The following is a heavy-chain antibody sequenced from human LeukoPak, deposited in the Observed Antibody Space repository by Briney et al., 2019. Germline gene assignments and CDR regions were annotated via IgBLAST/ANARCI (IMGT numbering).Heavy chain of an antibody. J-gene: IGHJ3*01. V-gene: IGHV3-74*01. CDR3: ARGGKMSNYYTYDAFAL. CDR2: IKSDGSST. CDR1: GFTVSNNF. Sequence: GGSLRLSCAASGFTVSNNFMGWVRQAPGKGLEWVSRIKSDGSSTNYADFAKGRFTISRDNAKNTLNLQMNSLRAEDTAVYYCARGGKMSNYYTYDAFALWGQGTMVTVPS. D-gene: IGHD3-10*01.